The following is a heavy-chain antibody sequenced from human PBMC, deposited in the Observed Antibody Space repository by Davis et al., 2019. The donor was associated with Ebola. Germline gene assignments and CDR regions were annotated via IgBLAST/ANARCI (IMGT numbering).Heavy chain of an antibody. CDR1: GYSFTSYW. Sequence: GESLKISCQGSGYSFTSYWISWXXXXPXXXXXXXLSIDPSDSYTNFSPSFQGHVTISADKSISTAYLQWSSLKASATAMYFCTRHFVGKLFGMDVWGQGTMVIVAS. V-gene: IGHV5-10-1*01. CDR3: TRHFVGKLFGMDV. J-gene: IGHJ6*02. D-gene: IGHD2/OR15-2a*01. CDR2: IDPSDSYT.